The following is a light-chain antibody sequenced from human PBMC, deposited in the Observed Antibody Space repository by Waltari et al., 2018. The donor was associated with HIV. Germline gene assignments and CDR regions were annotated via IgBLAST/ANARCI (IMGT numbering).Light chain of an antibody. CDR3: SSYTSSSTLV. J-gene: IGLJ3*02. CDR1: SRAVGGYNY. Sequence: QSALTQPASVSGSPGTSLTISCTGTSRAVGGYNYVYWYQQHPGKPPKLMIYDVSNRPSGVSNRFSGSKSGNTASLTISGLQAEDEADYYCSSYTSSSTLVFGGGTKLTVL. CDR2: DVS. V-gene: IGLV2-14*03.